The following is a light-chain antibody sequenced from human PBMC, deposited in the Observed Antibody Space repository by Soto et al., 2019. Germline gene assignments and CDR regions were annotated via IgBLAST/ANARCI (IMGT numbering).Light chain of an antibody. V-gene: IGKV3-20*01. CDR3: QQYDISPWT. J-gene: IGKJ1*01. CDR1: QSVSSSY. CDR2: GAS. Sequence: EIVMTQSPATLSVSPGERATLSCRASQSVSSSYLAWYQQKPGQAPRLLIYGASSRATGIPDRFSGSGSGTDFTLTISRLEPEDFAVYYCQQYDISPWTFGQGTKVDI.